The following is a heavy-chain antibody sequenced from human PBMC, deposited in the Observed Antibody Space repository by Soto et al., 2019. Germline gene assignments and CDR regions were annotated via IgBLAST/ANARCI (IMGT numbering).Heavy chain of an antibody. CDR1: GGSGTNSSYY. D-gene: IGHD4-17*01. CDR2: VYYRGRS. V-gene: IGHV4-39*01. CDR3: VSQLTTVPTQAYFDY. J-gene: IGHJ4*02. Sequence: SETLSLTCTVSGGSGTNSSYYWGWIRQSPGKGLEWIGSVYYRGRSYSKSSVKSRVTISVDTSKNRFSLSLNSVTASDTAVYFCVSQLTTVPTQAYFDYWGPGALVTVSS.